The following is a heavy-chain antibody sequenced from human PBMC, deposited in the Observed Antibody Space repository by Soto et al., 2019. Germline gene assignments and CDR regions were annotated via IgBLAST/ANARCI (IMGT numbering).Heavy chain of an antibody. D-gene: IGHD4-17*01. CDR1: GYSFTSYW. CDR2: IDPSDSYT. Sequence: PXAALKISCKGCGYSFTSYWISWVRQMPGKGLEWMGSIDPSDSYTNYSPSFQGHVTISADKSISTAYLQWSSLKASDTAMYYCARHPTSTVVTSYYYGMDVWGQGTTVTASS. J-gene: IGHJ6*02. CDR3: ARHPTSTVVTSYYYGMDV. V-gene: IGHV5-10-1*01.